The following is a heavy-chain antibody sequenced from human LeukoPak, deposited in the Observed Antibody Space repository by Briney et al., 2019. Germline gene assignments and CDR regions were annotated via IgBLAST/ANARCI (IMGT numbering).Heavy chain of an antibody. CDR2: INHSGST. Sequence: SSETLSLTCAVYGGSFSGYYWSWIRQPPGKGLEWIGEINHSGSTNYNPSLKSRVTISVDTSKNQFSLKLSSVTAADTAVYYCARGKRYSSGWFVYWYFDLWGRGTLVTVSS. D-gene: IGHD6-19*01. V-gene: IGHV4-34*01. J-gene: IGHJ2*01. CDR3: ARGKRYSSGWFVYWYFDL. CDR1: GGSFSGYY.